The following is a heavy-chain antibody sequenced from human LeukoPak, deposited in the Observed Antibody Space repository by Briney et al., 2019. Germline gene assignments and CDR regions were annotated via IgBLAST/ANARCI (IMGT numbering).Heavy chain of an antibody. Sequence: GESLKISCKGSGYTFTSNWIAWVRRMPGKGLEWMGIIYPGDSDTRYSPSFQGQVTISADKSISTAYLQWISLKASDTAMYYCARHLPGGAWNVNWFDPWGQGTLVTVSS. V-gene: IGHV5-51*01. CDR1: GYTFTSNW. CDR3: ARHLPGGAWNVNWFDP. CDR2: IYPGDSDT. D-gene: IGHD2-21*02. J-gene: IGHJ5*02.